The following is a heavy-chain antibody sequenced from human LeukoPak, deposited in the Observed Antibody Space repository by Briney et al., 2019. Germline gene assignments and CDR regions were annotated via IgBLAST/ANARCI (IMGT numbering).Heavy chain of an antibody. Sequence: PGGSLRLSCAASGFTFSSYAMSWVRQAPGKGLEWVSASRGSGGSTYYAASVKSVFTISRDTSKNTLYLQMNSLRAEDTAVYYCAIRGHYGDCDDAFDIWGQGTMVTVSS. CDR1: GFTFSSYA. CDR2: SRGSGGST. D-gene: IGHD4-17*01. V-gene: IGHV3-23*01. J-gene: IGHJ3*02. CDR3: AIRGHYGDCDDAFDI.